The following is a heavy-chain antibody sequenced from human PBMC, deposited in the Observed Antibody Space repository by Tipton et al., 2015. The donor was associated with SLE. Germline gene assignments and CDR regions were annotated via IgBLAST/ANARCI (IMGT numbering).Heavy chain of an antibody. CDR1: GGSISTNY. CDR2: VYSSGRT. V-gene: IGHV4-4*07. D-gene: IGHD1-26*01. J-gene: IGHJ4*02. Sequence: TLSLTCIVSGGSISTNYWSWIRQPAGKGLEWIGRVYSSGRTIYNPSIKSRVTLSSDTPKNQFSLRVRSVTAADTAVYYCARGGGSYYDYWGQGTLVTVSS. CDR3: ARGGGSYYDY.